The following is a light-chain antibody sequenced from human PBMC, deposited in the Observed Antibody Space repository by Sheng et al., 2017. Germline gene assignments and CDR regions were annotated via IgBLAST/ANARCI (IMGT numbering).Light chain of an antibody. Sequence: QSALTQPASVSGSPGQSISISCTGTSSDIGGYNYVSWYQQHPGKAPKLLIYDVDHRPAGVSNRFSGSKSGNTASLTISGLQAEDEADYYCSSYTSSSRGVFGGGTKLTVL. J-gene: IGLJ2*01. CDR1: SSDIGGYNY. CDR3: SSYTSSSRGV. V-gene: IGLV2-14*03. CDR2: DVD.